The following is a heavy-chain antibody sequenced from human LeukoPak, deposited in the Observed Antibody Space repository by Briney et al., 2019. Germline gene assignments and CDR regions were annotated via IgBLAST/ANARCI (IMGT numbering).Heavy chain of an antibody. Sequence: PGGSLRLSCAPSGFTFSSYEMNWVRQARGQGLEWVAYISSSCNTVHYAGAAKGRFTISRDNAKNSLYLHMNRLRAEDTAVYYCTKETPQMDVWGKGTTVTVSS. D-gene: IGHD2-15*01. CDR1: GFTFSSYE. CDR2: ISSSCNTV. V-gene: IGHV3-48*03. CDR3: TKETPQMDV. J-gene: IGHJ6*04.